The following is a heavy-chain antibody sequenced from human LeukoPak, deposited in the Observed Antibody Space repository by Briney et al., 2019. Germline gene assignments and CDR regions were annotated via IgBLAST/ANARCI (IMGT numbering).Heavy chain of an antibody. CDR3: ARNSRYWYFDL. CDR1: GGSISSGSYY. CDR2: IYTSGST. Sequence: PSETLSLTCTVSGGSISSGSYYWSWIRQPAGKGLEWIGRIYTSGSTNYNPSLKSRVSISVDTSKNQFSLKLSSGTAADTAVYYCARNSRYWYFDLWGRGTLVTVSS. V-gene: IGHV4-61*02. D-gene: IGHD2/OR15-2a*01. J-gene: IGHJ2*01.